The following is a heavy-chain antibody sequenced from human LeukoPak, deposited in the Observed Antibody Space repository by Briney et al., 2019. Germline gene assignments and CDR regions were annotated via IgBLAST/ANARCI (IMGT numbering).Heavy chain of an antibody. V-gene: IGHV3-48*04. CDR2: ISSSGSTI. CDR3: ARIAVAGSPPRDY. D-gene: IGHD6-19*01. J-gene: IGHJ4*02. Sequence: GGSLRLSCAASGFTFSSYGMSWVRQAPGKGLEWVSYISSSGSTIYYADSVKGRFTISRDDAKNSLYLQMNSLRAEDTAVYYCARIAVAGSPPRDYWGQGTLVTVSS. CDR1: GFTFSSYG.